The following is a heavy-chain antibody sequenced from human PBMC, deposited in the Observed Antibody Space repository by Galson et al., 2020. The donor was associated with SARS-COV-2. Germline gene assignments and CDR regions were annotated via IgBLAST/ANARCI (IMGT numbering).Heavy chain of an antibody. CDR3: ARHSGSFSGGHYFDL. V-gene: IGHV1-2*02. D-gene: IGHD1-26*01. J-gene: IGHJ2*01. CDR2: INPASGAR. Sequence: ASVKVSCKASGYTLTDKFLHWIRQAPGQGLEWMGWINPASGARYSVQKFAGRVTMTRDTSIGTAYMEVNSLRSDDTAVYFCARHSGSFSGGHYFDLWGRDTLVTVSS. CDR1: GYTLTDKF.